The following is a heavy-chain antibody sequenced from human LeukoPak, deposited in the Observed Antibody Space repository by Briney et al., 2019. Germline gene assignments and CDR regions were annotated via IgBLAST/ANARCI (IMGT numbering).Heavy chain of an antibody. D-gene: IGHD2-2*01. CDR1: GYTFTSYG. Sequence: ASVKVSCKASGYTFTSYGISWVRQAPGQGLEWMGWISAYYGNTNYAQKLQGRVTMTTDTSTSTAYMELRSLRSDDTAVYYCARAMGELGYCSSTSCYVAPPDYWGQGTLVAVSS. CDR3: ARAMGELGYCSSTSCYVAPPDY. J-gene: IGHJ4*02. CDR2: ISAYYGNT. V-gene: IGHV1-18*04.